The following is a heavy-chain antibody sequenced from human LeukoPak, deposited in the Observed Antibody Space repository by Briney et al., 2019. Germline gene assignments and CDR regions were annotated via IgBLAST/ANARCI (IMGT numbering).Heavy chain of an antibody. V-gene: IGHV4-39*01. Sequence: SETLSLTCTVSGGSISISSYYWGWIRQPPGKGLEWIGRIYYSGSTCYNPSLKSRVTISVDTSKNQFSLKLSSLTAADTTAQYCAIHGATGDYFDYWGQGTLVTVSS. CDR2: IYYSGST. CDR1: GGSISISSYY. D-gene: IGHD1-1*01. J-gene: IGHJ4*02. CDR3: AIHGATGDYFDY.